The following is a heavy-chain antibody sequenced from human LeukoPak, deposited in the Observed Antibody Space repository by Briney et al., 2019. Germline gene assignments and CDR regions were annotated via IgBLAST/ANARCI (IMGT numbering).Heavy chain of an antibody. D-gene: IGHD5-18*01. CDR2: IYPGDSDT. CDR3: ASAPLDVDTAMVSSFDY. Sequence: GESLKISCKGSGYSFTSYWIGWVRQMPGKGLEWMGIIYPGDSDTRYSPSFQGQVTTSADKSISTAYLQWSSLKASDTAMYYCASAPLDVDTAMVSSFDYWGQGTLVTVSS. V-gene: IGHV5-51*01. J-gene: IGHJ4*02. CDR1: GYSFTSYW.